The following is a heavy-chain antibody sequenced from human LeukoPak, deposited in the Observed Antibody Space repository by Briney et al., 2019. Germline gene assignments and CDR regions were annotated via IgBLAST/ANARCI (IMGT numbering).Heavy chain of an antibody. V-gene: IGHV3-7*04. D-gene: IGHD5-24*01. Sequence: GGSLRLSCVASGFPFRSYWMTWVRQAPGKGLEWVANIKQDGSKKSYVDPVKGRFTISRDNAKNSLYLQMNSLRAEDTAIYYCTRVGYIDEGIDYWGQGTLVTVSS. CDR3: TRVGYIDEGIDY. CDR2: IKQDGSKK. CDR1: GFPFRSYW. J-gene: IGHJ4*02.